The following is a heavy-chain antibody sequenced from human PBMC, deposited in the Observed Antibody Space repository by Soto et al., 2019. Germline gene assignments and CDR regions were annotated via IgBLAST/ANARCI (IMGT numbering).Heavy chain of an antibody. V-gene: IGHV3-30-3*01. CDR2: MSYDGSNK. D-gene: IGHD3-16*01. J-gene: IGHJ4*02. CDR1: GFTFSSYA. Sequence: QVQLVESGGGVVQPGRSLSLSCAASGFTFSSYAMHWVRRAPGKGLAWMAVMSYDGSNKYYADSVKGRFTISRDNSKNTLYLQMNSLRPEDTALYYCARDGGAYWGQGTLVLVSS. CDR3: ARDGGAY.